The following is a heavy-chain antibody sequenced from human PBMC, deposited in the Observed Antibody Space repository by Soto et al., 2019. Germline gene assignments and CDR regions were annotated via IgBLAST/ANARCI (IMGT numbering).Heavy chain of an antibody. CDR1: GGSISSSSYY. CDR3: ARHDVEGTPDRYYYYYMDV. CDR2: IYYSGST. Sequence: PSETLSLTCTVSGGSISSSSYYWGWIRQPPGKGLEWIGSIYYSGSTYYNPSLKSRVTISVDTSKNQFSLKLSSVTAADTAVYYCARHDVEGTPDRYYYYYMDVWGKGTTVTVSS. V-gene: IGHV4-39*01. J-gene: IGHJ6*03. D-gene: IGHD1-1*01.